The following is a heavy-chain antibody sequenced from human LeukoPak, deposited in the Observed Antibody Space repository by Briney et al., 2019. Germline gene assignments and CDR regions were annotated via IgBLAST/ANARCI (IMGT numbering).Heavy chain of an antibody. CDR2: ISAYNGDT. CDR1: GYTFTDFG. Sequence: ASVKVSYKTSGYTFTDFGMSWVRQAPGQGLEWMGWISAYNGDTNYAHNLQGRVTMTTDTSTSTAYMELRSLRSDDTAVYYCARGRPSDYWGQGTPVTVSS. V-gene: IGHV1-18*01. J-gene: IGHJ4*02. CDR3: ARGRPSDY.